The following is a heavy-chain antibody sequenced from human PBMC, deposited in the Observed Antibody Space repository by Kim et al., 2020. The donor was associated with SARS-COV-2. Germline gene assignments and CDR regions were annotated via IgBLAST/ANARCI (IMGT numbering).Heavy chain of an antibody. V-gene: IGHV3-11*01. CDR2: ISSSGSSI. Sequence: GGSLRLSCAASGFTFNNYYMSWIRQAPGKGLEWVSYISSSGSSIYFSDSVKGRFTISRDNAKNSLYLQMTSLRAEDTAVYYCARESLQSSWFDPWGQGTLRTVSP. CDR3: ARESLQSSWFDP. CDR1: GFTFNNYY. D-gene: IGHD4-4*01. J-gene: IGHJ5*02.